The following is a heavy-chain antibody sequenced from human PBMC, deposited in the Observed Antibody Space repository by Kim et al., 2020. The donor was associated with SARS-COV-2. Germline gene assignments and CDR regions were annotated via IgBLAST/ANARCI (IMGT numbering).Heavy chain of an antibody. D-gene: IGHD3-3*01. V-gene: IGHV3-21*01. CDR2: ISSSSSYI. CDR1: GFTFSSYS. J-gene: IGHJ6*02. CDR3: ARVVYDFWSGYWHPNYYYGMDV. Sequence: GGSLRLSCAASGFTFSSYSMNWVRQAPGKGLEWVSSISSSSSYIYYADSVKGRFTISRDNAKNSLYLQMNSLRAEDTAVYYCARVVYDFWSGYWHPNYYYGMDVWGQGTTVTVSS.